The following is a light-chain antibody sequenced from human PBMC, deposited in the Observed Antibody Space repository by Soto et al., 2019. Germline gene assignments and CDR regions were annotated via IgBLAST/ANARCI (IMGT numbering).Light chain of an antibody. CDR3: QQYKNGWT. J-gene: IGKJ1*01. CDR2: GAS. CDR1: QSVSSN. Sequence: EIVRTQSPATLSVSPGERATLSGRASQSVSSNLAWYQQKPGQAHRLLSYGASTRATGIPAKFSGGGSGTEFTITISSLQSEDVAIYYCQQYKNGWTFGQGTKVEFK. V-gene: IGKV3-15*01.